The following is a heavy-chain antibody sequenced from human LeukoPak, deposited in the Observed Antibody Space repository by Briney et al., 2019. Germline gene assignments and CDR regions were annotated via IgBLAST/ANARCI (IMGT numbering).Heavy chain of an antibody. CDR1: GGTFSSYA. CDR2: IIPIFGTA. J-gene: IGHJ5*02. CDR3: ARDTSGDLNWFDP. Sequence: EASVKVSCKASGGTFSSYAISWVRQAPGQGLEWMGGIIPIFGTANYAQKFQGRVTITADESTSTAYMELSSLRSEDTAVYYCARDTSGDLNWFDPWGQGTLVTVSS. V-gene: IGHV1-69*13. D-gene: IGHD2-2*01.